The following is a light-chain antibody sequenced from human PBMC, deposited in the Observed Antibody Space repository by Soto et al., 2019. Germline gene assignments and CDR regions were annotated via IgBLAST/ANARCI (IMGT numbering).Light chain of an antibody. CDR3: QQYDGSPKT. CDR2: GAS. Sequence: ENVLTQSPGTLTLSPGERATLSCRASQSVSSSYLAWYQQKPGQAPRLLIYGASSRASGIPDRFSGSGSGTDFTLTISRLEPEDFAVYYCQQYDGSPKTFGQGTKV. CDR1: QSVSSSY. J-gene: IGKJ1*01. V-gene: IGKV3-20*01.